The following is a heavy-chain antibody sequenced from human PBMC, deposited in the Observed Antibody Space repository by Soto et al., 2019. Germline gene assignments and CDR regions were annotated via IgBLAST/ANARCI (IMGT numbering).Heavy chain of an antibody. CDR1: VFSLTTSGMR. CDR2: IDWDDDK. V-gene: IGHV2-70*04. D-gene: IGHD3-10*01. J-gene: IGHJ3*01. Sequence: SGPTLMNPTQTLTLTCTFSVFSLTTSGMRVSWIRQPPGKALEWLARIDWDDDKFYSTSLKTRLTISKDTSKNQVVLTMTNMDPVDTATYYCARSGGVTGDAFGFWGQGTMVTVS. CDR3: ARSGGVTGDAFGF.